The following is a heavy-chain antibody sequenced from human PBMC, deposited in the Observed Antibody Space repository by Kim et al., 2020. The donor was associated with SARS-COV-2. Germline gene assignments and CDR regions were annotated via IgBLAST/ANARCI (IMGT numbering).Heavy chain of an antibody. Sequence: SMDYADSVKGRFTISRDNAKNSLYLQMNGLRAEDTAVYYCARTNSAVLDYWGQGTLVTVSS. CDR2: SM. CDR3: ARTNSAVLDY. V-gene: IGHV3-21*01. J-gene: IGHJ4*02. D-gene: IGHD3-10*01.